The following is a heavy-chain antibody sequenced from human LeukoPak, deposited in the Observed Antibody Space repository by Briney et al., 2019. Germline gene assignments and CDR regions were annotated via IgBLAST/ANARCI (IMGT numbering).Heavy chain of an antibody. Sequence: GESLRISCKGSGYSFTSYWISWVRQMPGKGLEWMGRIDPSDSYTNYSPSFQGQVTFSADKSISTACLQWSSLKTSDTAMYYCARVSQYRNYGMDVWGQGTPVTVSS. CDR2: IDPSDSYT. CDR1: GYSFTSYW. J-gene: IGHJ6*02. D-gene: IGHD2-2*01. V-gene: IGHV5-10-1*04. CDR3: ARVSQYRNYGMDV.